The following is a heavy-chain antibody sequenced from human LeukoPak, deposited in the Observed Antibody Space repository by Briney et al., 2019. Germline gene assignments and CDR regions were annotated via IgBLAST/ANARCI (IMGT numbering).Heavy chain of an antibody. Sequence: GESLKISCKGSGYSFTNYWIAWVRQTPGKGLEWMGFTYPGDSDTRYSPSFQGQVTISADKSINTAYLQWTGLKASDTAMYYCARTRSGSYYFPFDYWGQGTLVTVSS. CDR1: GYSFTNYW. J-gene: IGHJ4*02. CDR2: TYPGDSDT. CDR3: ARTRSGSYYFPFDY. D-gene: IGHD3-10*01. V-gene: IGHV5-51*01.